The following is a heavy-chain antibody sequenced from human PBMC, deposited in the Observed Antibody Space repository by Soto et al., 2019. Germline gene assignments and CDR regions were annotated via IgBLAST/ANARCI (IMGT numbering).Heavy chain of an antibody. D-gene: IGHD3-3*01. CDR3: ASYAPPPELRFVEWQNYFYNGMDV. V-gene: IGHV1-18*01. J-gene: IGHJ6*02. CDR2: ISCYKGKT. Sequence: QVQVVQSGDEVKETGAEVRVSCKTAGYSFTAYGLSWVRQAPGQGRAWMGGISCYKGKTKYAQKVQGRVTMTTDTATSTADMAAMRLRSDDTAIYYGASYAPPPELRFVEWQNYFYNGMDVWGQGTTVTVSS. CDR1: GYSFTAYG.